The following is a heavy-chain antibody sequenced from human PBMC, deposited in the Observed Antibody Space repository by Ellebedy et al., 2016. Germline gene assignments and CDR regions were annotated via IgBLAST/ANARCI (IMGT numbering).Heavy chain of an antibody. CDR2: LSLSSGVT. Sequence: ASVKVSXXASGFTFIDFFIHWVRQAPGQGLEWMGWLSLSSGVTNYAQKFQGRVTMTRDTSLSTAYMELTGLKFDDTAVYYCTREKDYWGQGTLVTVSS. CDR1: GFTFIDFF. J-gene: IGHJ4*02. V-gene: IGHV1-2*02. CDR3: TREKDY.